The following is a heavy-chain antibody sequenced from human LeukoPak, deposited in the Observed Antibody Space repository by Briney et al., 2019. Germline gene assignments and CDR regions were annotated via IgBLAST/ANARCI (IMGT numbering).Heavy chain of an antibody. Sequence: GESLKISCHTSGYSFTSYWIGWVRQMPGKGLEWMGIIYPGDSDTRYSPSFQGQVTISADKSISTAYLQWSSLKASDTAMYYCASPAYSGSLHLGYWGQGTLVTVSS. CDR2: IYPGDSDT. D-gene: IGHD1-26*01. CDR3: ASPAYSGSLHLGY. CDR1: GYSFTSYW. J-gene: IGHJ4*02. V-gene: IGHV5-51*03.